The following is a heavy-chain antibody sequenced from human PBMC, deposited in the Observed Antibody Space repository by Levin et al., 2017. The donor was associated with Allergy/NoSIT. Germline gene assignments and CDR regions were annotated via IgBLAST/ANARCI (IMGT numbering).Heavy chain of an antibody. D-gene: IGHD6-19*01. CDR3: AKCSRGCQYGAFDI. Sequence: PGGSLRLSCVASGFRFDDFAMSWVRQAPAKGLEWVSSISVSEGITKKYANSVTGRFTISRDNSKSTLYLQMNSLRADDTAVYYCAKCSRGCQYGAFDIWGQGTMVTVPS. V-gene: IGHV3-23*01. J-gene: IGHJ3*02. CDR2: ISVSEGITK. CDR1: GFRFDDFA.